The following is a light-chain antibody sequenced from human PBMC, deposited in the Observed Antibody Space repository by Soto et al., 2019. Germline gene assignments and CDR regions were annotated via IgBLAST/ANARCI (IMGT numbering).Light chain of an antibody. J-gene: IGKJ1*01. CDR3: QQYNNWWT. Sequence: EIVMTQSPATLSVSPGERVTLSCRASQSVSSSLAWYQQKPGQAPRLLIYGASTRAIGIPGRFSGSGSESKSTLTSSRLQSEDLAVYYCQQYNNWWTFGQGTKVEIK. CDR2: GAS. V-gene: IGKV3-15*01. CDR1: QSVSSS.